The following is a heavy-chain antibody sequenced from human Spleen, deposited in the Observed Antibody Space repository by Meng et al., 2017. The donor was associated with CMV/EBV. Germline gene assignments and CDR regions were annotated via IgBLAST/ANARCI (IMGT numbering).Heavy chain of an antibody. CDR3: ARDSWGYSGIAEPPYYYYGMDV. V-gene: IGHV3-23*03. CDR1: GFTFSSYA. J-gene: IGHJ6*02. D-gene: IGHD1-26*01. Sequence: GGSLRLSCAASGFTFSSYAMSWVRQAPGKGLEWVSVIYSGGSSTYYADSVKGRFTISRDNSKNTLYLQMNSLRAEETAVYYCARDSWGYSGIAEPPYYYYGMDVWGQGTTVTVSS. CDR2: IYSGGSST.